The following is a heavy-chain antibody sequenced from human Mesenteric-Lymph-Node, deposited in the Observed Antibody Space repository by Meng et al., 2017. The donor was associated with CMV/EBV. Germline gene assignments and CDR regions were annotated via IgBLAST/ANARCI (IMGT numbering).Heavy chain of an antibody. Sequence: SVKVSCKASGGTFSSYTISWVRQAPGQGLEWMGRIIPILGIANYAQKFQGRVTITADKSTSTAYMELSSLRSDDTAVYYCARDLGAAARRVGYWGQGTLVTVS. CDR3: ARDLGAAARRVGY. D-gene: IGHD6-13*01. CDR1: GGTFSSYT. J-gene: IGHJ4*02. V-gene: IGHV1-69*04. CDR2: IIPILGIA.